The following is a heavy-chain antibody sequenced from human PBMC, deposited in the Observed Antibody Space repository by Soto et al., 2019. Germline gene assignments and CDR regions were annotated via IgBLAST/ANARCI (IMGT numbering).Heavy chain of an antibody. Sequence: ETLSLTCTVSGGSISSYYWSWIRQPPGKGLEWIGYIYYSGSTNYNPSLKSRVTISVDTSKNQFSLKLSSVTAADTAVYYCARYGDYIPNWFDPWGQGTLVTVSS. CDR1: GGSISSYY. J-gene: IGHJ5*02. D-gene: IGHD4-17*01. V-gene: IGHV4-59*01. CDR2: IYYSGST. CDR3: ARYGDYIPNWFDP.